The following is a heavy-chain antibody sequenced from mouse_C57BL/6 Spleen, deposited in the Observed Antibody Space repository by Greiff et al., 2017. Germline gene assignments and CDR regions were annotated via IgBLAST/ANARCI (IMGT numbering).Heavy chain of an antibody. CDR2: ISDGGSYT. V-gene: IGHV5-4*01. D-gene: IGHD3-1*01. CDR1: GFTFSSYA. J-gene: IGHJ4*01. Sequence: EVKLVESGGGLVKPGGSLKLSCAASGFTFSSYAMSWVRQTPEKRLEWVATISDGGSYTYYPDNVKGRFTISRDNAKNNLYLQMSHLKSEDTAMYYCARDSLGGYDAMDYWGQGTSVTVSS. CDR3: ARDSLGGYDAMDY.